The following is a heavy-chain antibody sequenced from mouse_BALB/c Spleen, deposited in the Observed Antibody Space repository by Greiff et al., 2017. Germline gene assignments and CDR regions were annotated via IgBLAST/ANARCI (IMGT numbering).Heavy chain of an antibody. CDR1: GFTFSSYG. D-gene: IGHD1-1*01. J-gene: IGHJ4*01. Sequence: DVKLQESGGDLVKPGGSLKLSCAASGFTFSSYGMSWVRQTPDKRLEWVATISSGGSYTYYPDSVKGRFTISRDNAKNTLYLQMSSLKSEDTAMYYCARHGYYGSSYDYAMDYWGQGTSVTVSS. CDR3: ARHGYYGSSYDYAMDY. V-gene: IGHV5-6*02. CDR2: ISSGGSYT.